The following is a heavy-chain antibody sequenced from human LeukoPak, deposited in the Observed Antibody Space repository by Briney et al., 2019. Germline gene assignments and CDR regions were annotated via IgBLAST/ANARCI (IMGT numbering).Heavy chain of an antibody. V-gene: IGHV4-4*07. CDR2: IYTSGST. CDR3: AREAEGGHDYGDYRRFDY. Sequence: SETLSLTCTVSGGSISSYYWSWIRQPAGKGLEWIGRIYTSGSTNYNPSLKSRVTMSVDTSKNQFSLKLSSVTAADTAVYYCAREAEGGHDYGDYRRFDYWGQGTLVTVSS. D-gene: IGHD4-17*01. CDR1: GGSISSYY. J-gene: IGHJ4*02.